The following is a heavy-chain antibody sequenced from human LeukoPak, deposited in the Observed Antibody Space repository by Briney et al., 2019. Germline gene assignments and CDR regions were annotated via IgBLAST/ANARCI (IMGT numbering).Heavy chain of an antibody. CDR3: ARGYYYDSSGYYISRSDAFDI. D-gene: IGHD3-22*01. J-gene: IGHJ3*02. V-gene: IGHV4-59*01. CDR2: VWYSGTT. Sequence: SETLSLTCTVSGGSINNYYWYWMRQPPGKGLEWIGYVWYSGTTKYNPSLKSRVTISVDTSKNQFSLKLNYVTAADTAVYYCARGYYYDSSGYYISRSDAFDIWGQGTMVTVSS. CDR1: GGSINNYY.